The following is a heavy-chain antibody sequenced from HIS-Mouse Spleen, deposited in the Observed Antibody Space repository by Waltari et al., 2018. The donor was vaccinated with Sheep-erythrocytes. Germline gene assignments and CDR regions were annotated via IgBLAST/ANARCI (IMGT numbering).Heavy chain of an antibody. CDR1: GGSISSYY. CDR3: ARLELGQFDY. Sequence: QVQLQESGPGLVKPSETLSLTCTVSGGSISSYYWSWIRQPPGKGLEWIGYIYYSGSTNYHPPLKSRVTISVDTSKNQFSLKLSSVTAADTAVYYCARLELGQFDYWGQGTLVTVSS. V-gene: IGHV4-59*08. J-gene: IGHJ4*02. D-gene: IGHD1-26*01. CDR2: IYYSGST.